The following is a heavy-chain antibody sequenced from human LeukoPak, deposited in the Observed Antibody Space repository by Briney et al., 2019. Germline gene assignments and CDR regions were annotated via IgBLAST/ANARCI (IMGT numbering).Heavy chain of an antibody. D-gene: IGHD6-19*01. J-gene: IGHJ3*02. V-gene: IGHV3-30*02. CDR3: ARAVSSASPASDI. CDR2: IRYDGSNN. Sequence: PGGSLRVSCAACGFTFRSYGMHWVRQAPGKGLEWVAFIRYDGSNNDYADSVKGRFTISRDNSKNTLYLQMNSLRAEDTAVYYCARAVSSASPASDIWGQGTMVTVS. CDR1: GFTFRSYG.